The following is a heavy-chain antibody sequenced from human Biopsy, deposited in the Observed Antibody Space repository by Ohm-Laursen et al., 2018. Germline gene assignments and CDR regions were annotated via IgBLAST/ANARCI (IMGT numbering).Heavy chain of an antibody. CDR1: GYTFTSCD. Sequence: ASVKVSCKASGYTFTSCDINWVRQATGQGLEWMGWMNPNSGNTDYAQKFQGRVTMTRNTSISTAYMELNSLRSEDTAVYYCARGSFWFGGNYYYYGMDVWGQGTTVTVSS. D-gene: IGHD3-10*01. CDR3: ARGSFWFGGNYYYYGMDV. V-gene: IGHV1-8*01. CDR2: MNPNSGNT. J-gene: IGHJ6*02.